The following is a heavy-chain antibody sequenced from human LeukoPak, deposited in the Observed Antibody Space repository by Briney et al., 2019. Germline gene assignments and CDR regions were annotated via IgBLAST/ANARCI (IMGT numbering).Heavy chain of an antibody. CDR2: IYSSGST. V-gene: IGHV4-4*07. D-gene: IGHD2-15*01. J-gene: IGHJ4*02. Sequence: SETLSLTCTVSGGSISSYYWSWIRQPAGKGLEWIGRIYSSGSTNYNPSLKSRVTMSVDTSKNQFSLRVRSVTAADTAVYYCARHLVAAYLGRNDWDYWGQGTLVTVSP. CDR3: ARHLVAAYLGRNDWDY. CDR1: GGSISSYY.